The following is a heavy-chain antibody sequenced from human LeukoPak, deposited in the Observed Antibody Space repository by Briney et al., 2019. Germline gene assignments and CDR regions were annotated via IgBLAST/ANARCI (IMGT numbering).Heavy chain of an antibody. CDR2: INPYSGDT. Sequence: ASVKVSCKASGYTFTGFCMHWVRQAPGQGLEWMGWINPYSGDTNFAQKFQGRVTMTRDTSITTAYMDLSSLTPDDTAVYFCARDQGSLTRSWYTGYWGQGTQVTVSS. CDR3: ARDQGSLTRSWYTGY. J-gene: IGHJ4*02. D-gene: IGHD6-13*01. V-gene: IGHV1-2*02. CDR1: GYTFTGFC.